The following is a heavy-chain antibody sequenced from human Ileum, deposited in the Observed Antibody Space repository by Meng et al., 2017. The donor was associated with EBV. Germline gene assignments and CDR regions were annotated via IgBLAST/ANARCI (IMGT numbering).Heavy chain of an antibody. CDR2: INHSGST. CDR3: ARGFYTYGSSCFDY. V-gene: IGHV4-34*01. J-gene: IGHJ4*02. Sequence: QGQLQPWGAGLLNPSETLSLTCAVYGGSFSGYYWTWIRQPPGKGLEWIGEINHSGSTNYNPSLKSRVTISVDKNQFSLKLSSVTAADTAVYYCARGFYTYGSSCFDYWGQGTLVTVSS. CDR1: GGSFSGYY. D-gene: IGHD6-13*01.